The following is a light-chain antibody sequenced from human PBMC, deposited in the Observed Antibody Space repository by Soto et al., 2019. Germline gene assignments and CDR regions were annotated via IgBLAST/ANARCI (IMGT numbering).Light chain of an antibody. CDR3: QQSYSTTRT. CDR2: AAS. CDR1: QSISSY. Sequence: DIQMTQSPSSLSASVGDRVTITCRASQSISSYLNWYQQKPGKAAKLLIYAASSLQSGVPSRFSGSGSGTDFTLTISSLQPEDFATYYGQQSYSTTRTFGQGTKVEIK. V-gene: IGKV1-39*01. J-gene: IGKJ1*01.